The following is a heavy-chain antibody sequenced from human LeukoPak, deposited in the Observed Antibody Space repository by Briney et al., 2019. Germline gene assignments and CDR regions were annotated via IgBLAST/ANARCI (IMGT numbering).Heavy chain of an antibody. V-gene: IGHV3-23*01. CDR2: ITGSGGTT. D-gene: IGHD1-7*01. CDR3: AKEPKIRGNYWVDY. Sequence: GGSLRLSCVASGFTFSSYAMSWVRQAPGRGLEWVSGITGSGGTTYYADSVQGRFITSRDNSKSTLYLQVNSLRAEDTAVYYRAKEPKIRGNYWVDYWGQGTLVTVSS. J-gene: IGHJ4*02. CDR1: GFTFSSYA.